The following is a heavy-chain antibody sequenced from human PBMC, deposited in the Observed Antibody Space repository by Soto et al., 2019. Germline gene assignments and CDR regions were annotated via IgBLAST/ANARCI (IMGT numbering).Heavy chain of an antibody. D-gene: IGHD6-13*01. CDR1: GGTFSSYA. J-gene: IGHJ4*02. CDR2: IIPIFGTA. Sequence: QVQLVQSGAEVKKPGSSVKVSCKASGGTFSSYAISWVRQAPGQGLEWMGGIIPIFGTANYAQKFQGRVTITADKSTSTAYMELSSLRSEDTAVYYRARDHSPRDIAAAGPFDYWGQGTLVTVSS. V-gene: IGHV1-69*06. CDR3: ARDHSPRDIAAAGPFDY.